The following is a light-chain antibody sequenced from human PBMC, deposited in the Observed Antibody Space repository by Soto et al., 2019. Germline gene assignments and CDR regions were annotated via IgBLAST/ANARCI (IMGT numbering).Light chain of an antibody. J-gene: IGKJ4*01. CDR3: QQRRNWVT. CDR2: GAS. V-gene: IGKV3D-20*02. CDR1: QSVRNSY. Sequence: EIVLTQSPCTLSLSPGERATLSCRASQSVRNSYLAWYQQKPGQAPRLLISGASSRTTGIPDRFSGSGSGTDFTLTISRLEPEDFAVYYCQQRRNWVTFGGGTKVDI.